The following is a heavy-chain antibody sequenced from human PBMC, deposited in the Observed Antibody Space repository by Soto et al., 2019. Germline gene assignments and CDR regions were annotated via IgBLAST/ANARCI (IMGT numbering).Heavy chain of an antibody. V-gene: IGHV3-11*05. D-gene: IGHD5-18*01. Sequence: QVQLVESGGGLVKPGGSLRFSCAASGFTFSDYYMSWIRQAPGKGLEWVSYITSSSGYTNYADSVKGRFTISRDNAKNSLYLQMNSLRAEDTAVYYCARAYSYHLDYWGQGTLVTVSS. J-gene: IGHJ4*02. CDR3: ARAYSYHLDY. CDR1: GFTFSDYY. CDR2: ITSSSGYT.